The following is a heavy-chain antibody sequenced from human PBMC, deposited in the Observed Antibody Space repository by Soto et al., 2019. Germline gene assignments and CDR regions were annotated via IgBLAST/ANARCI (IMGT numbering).Heavy chain of an antibody. CDR1: GQSFSGHT. V-gene: IGHV4-34*01. D-gene: IGHD2-2*01. CDR3: ARGSGIAVIPGELEDVHYDY. CDR2: ISQSGST. J-gene: IGHJ4*02. Sequence: QVQLQQWGAGLLKPSETLSLTCAVYGQSFSGHTWSWIRQSPGKGLEWIGAISQSGSTYYNPSLKTRVTNSADTSKNQFSLTLNSVTAADTGVFYCARGSGIAVIPGELEDVHYDYWGQGTLVSVSS.